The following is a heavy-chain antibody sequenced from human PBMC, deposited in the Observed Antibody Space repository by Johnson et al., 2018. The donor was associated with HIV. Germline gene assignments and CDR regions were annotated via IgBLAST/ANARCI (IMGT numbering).Heavy chain of an antibody. CDR3: AKGVSDCSGYYYGEDAFDI. CDR2: ISYDGSNK. V-gene: IGHV3-30*18. J-gene: IGHJ3*02. CDR1: RFTFSNYG. D-gene: IGHD3-22*01. Sequence: QVQLVESGGGVVQPWRSLRLSCAASRFTFSNYGMHWVRQAPGKGLEWVAVISYDGSNKYFADSVKGRFTISRDNSKNTLYLQMNSLRAEDTAVYYCAKGVSDCSGYYYGEDAFDIWGQGTMVIVSS.